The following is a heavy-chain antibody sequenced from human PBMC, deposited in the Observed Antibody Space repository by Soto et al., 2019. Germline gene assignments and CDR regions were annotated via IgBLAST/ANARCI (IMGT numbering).Heavy chain of an antibody. CDR3: AKEEDSQALDF. V-gene: IGHV1-18*01. J-gene: IGHJ4*02. CDR2: ISPFNGNI. CDR1: GCTFRNYG. Sequence: GASVKVSCKASGCTFRNYGISWVRQAPGQGLEWMGWISPFNGNIKFGQKFQCRVTMTTDTSTSIAYMELTSLRSDDTAVYYCAKEEDSQALDFWGQGTLVTVSS.